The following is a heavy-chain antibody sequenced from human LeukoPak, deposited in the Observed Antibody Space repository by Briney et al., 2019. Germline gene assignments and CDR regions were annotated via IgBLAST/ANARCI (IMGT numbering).Heavy chain of an antibody. D-gene: IGHD3/OR15-3a*01. V-gene: IGHV3-23*01. CDR1: GFTFSRYW. Sequence: GGSLRLSCAASGFTFSRYWMSWVRQAPGKGLEWVSTIRYGADSTYYADSVKGRFTISRDNSKNTLYLQMNSLRADDTAVYYCAKDLSSGTGRGFDYWGQGTLVTVSS. CDR2: IRYGADST. CDR3: AKDLSSGTGRGFDY. J-gene: IGHJ4*02.